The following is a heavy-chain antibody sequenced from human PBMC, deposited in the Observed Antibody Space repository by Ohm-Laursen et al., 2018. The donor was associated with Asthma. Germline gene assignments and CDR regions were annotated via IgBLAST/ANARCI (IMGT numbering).Heavy chain of an antibody. V-gene: IGHV3-33*05. D-gene: IGHD6-19*01. CDR2: ISYDGSNK. CDR3: AKDGVAVARYGWFDP. J-gene: IGHJ5*02. CDR1: GFTFNSYG. Sequence: SLRLSCSASGFTFNSYGMHWVRQAPGKGLEWVAVISYDGSNKYYADSVKGRFTISRDNSKNTLYLQMNSLRAEDTAVYYCAKDGVAVARYGWFDPWGQGTLVTVSS.